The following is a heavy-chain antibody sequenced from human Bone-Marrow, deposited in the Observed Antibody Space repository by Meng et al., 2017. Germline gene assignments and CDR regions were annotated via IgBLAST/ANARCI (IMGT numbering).Heavy chain of an antibody. CDR3: RSEPPVAHDY. CDR1: GFTFSNYR. J-gene: IGHJ4*02. CDR2: INSDGSTT. Sequence: GESLKISCAASGFTFSNYRMHWVRQVPGKGLAWVSYINSDGSTTNYADSVRGRFTISRDNAKNTLFLQMNSLRGEDTAIYYCRSEPPVAHDYWGQGTLVTVSS. V-gene: IGHV3-74*01. D-gene: IGHD6-19*01.